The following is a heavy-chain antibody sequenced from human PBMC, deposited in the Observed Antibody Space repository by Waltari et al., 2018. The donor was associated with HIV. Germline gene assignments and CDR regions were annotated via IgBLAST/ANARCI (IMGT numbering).Heavy chain of an antibody. Sequence: EVQLVESGGGLVKPGGSLRLSCAASGFTFSNAWMSWVRQAPGRGLEWGGRIKSKKEGGATKHCAPVKGRFTISRDDSKNTLYLQMNSLKTEDTAVYYCTTGALYFIGGSCYSGEYYYGMDVWGQGTTVTVSS. CDR1: GFTFSNAW. CDR3: TTGALYFIGGSCYSGEYYYGMDV. CDR2: IKSKKEGGAT. D-gene: IGHD2-15*01. J-gene: IGHJ6*02. V-gene: IGHV3-15*01.